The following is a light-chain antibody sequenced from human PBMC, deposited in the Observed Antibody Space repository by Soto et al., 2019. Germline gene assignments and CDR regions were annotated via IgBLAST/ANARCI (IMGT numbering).Light chain of an antibody. CDR1: QSVSSK. V-gene: IGKV3-15*01. J-gene: IGKJ4*01. CDR3: QEYTNWHPIT. CDR2: GAS. Sequence: EIVMPQSPATLSVSPGERATLSCRASQSVSSKLAWYQQKPGQAPRLLLYGASIRATGIPARFSGSGSGTEFTLTISSLQSEDLGVYYCQEYTNWHPITFGGGTKVDIK.